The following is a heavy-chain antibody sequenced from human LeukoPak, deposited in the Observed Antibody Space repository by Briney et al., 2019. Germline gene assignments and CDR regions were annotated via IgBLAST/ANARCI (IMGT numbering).Heavy chain of an antibody. CDR1: GGSFSGYY. V-gene: IGHV4-59*01. Sequence: PSETLSLTCAVYGGSFSGYYWSWIRQPPGKGLEWIGYIYYSGSTNYNPSLKSRVTISVDTSKNQFSLKLSSVTAADTAVYYCARVPLNDRFWFDPWGQGTLVTVSS. CDR2: IYYSGST. J-gene: IGHJ5*02. CDR3: ARVPLNDRFWFDP. D-gene: IGHD1-14*01.